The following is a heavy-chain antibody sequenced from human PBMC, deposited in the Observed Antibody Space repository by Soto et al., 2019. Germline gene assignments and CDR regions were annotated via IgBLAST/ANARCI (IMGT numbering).Heavy chain of an antibody. CDR3: TSGLPGVTTNYGFDY. CDR2: FKSRGDGGTT. Sequence: GGSLRLSCAASGFTFSNAWMNWVRQAPGQGLEWVARFKSRGDGGTTDYAAPVKGRFTISRDDSENTLCLQMDSLKIEDTAMYFCTSGLPGVTTNYGFDYWGQGILVTVSS. CDR1: GFTFSNAW. D-gene: IGHD4-17*01. V-gene: IGHV3-15*07. J-gene: IGHJ4*02.